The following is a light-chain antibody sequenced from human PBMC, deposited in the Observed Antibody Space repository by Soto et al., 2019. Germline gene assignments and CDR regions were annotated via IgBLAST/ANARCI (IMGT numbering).Light chain of an antibody. J-gene: IGKJ5*01. CDR3: QQRHMWPIT. CDR2: GAS. Sequence: IVLTQSPGTLSLSPGEGATLSCRASQSVGKNYLAWYQHKSGQAPRLLIHGASNRATGIPARFSGSGSGTDFTLTISSLEPEDSAVYYCQQRHMWPITFGQGTRLEIK. V-gene: IGKV3-11*01. CDR1: QSVGKNY.